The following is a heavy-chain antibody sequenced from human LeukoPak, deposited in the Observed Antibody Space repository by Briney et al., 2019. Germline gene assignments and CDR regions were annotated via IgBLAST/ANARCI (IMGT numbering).Heavy chain of an antibody. V-gene: IGHV1-46*01. CDR2: IFPTDGST. CDR3: ARDEGYCSRTSCYGASKGMDV. Sequence: ASVKVSCTASGYTFTTYRIHWVRQAPGQGLEWMGMIFPTDGSTSYAQKFQGRVTITADESTSTAYMELSSLRSEDTAVYYCARDEGYCSRTSCYGASKGMDVWGQGTAVIVSS. J-gene: IGHJ6*02. D-gene: IGHD2-2*01. CDR1: GYTFTTYR.